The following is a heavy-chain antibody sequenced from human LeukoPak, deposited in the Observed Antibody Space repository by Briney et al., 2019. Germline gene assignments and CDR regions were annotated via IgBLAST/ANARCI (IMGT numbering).Heavy chain of an antibody. V-gene: IGHV3-30-3*02. CDR3: AKSLHYFDY. CDR2: ISYDGSNK. Sequence: PGGSLRLSCAASGFTFSSYAMHWVRQAPGKGLEWVAIISYDGSNKYYADSVKGRFTISRDNSKNTLYLQMNSLRAEDTAVYYCAKSLHYFDYWGQGTLVTVST. J-gene: IGHJ4*02. CDR1: GFTFSSYA.